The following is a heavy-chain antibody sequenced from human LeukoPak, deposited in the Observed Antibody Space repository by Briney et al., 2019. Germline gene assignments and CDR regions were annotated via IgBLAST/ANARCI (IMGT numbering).Heavy chain of an antibody. CDR3: AKGGVEGFGELYRFDP. Sequence: GRSLRLSCAASGFTFDDYAMHWVRQAPGKGLEWVSGISWNSGSIGYADSVKGRFTISRDNAKNSLYLQMNSLRAEDTALYYCAKGGVEGFGELYRFDPWGQGTLVTVSS. CDR2: ISWNSGSI. V-gene: IGHV3-9*01. J-gene: IGHJ5*02. D-gene: IGHD3-10*01. CDR1: GFTFDDYA.